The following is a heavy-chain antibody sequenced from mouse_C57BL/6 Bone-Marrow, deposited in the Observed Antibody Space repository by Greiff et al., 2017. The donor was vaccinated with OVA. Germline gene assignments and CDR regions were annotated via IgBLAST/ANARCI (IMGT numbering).Heavy chain of an antibody. CDR3: ARYDGYYFWFAY. D-gene: IGHD2-3*01. V-gene: IGHV1-72*01. CDR2: IDPNSGGT. Sequence: QVHVKQPGAELVKPGASVKLSCKASGYTFTSYWMHWVKQRPGRGLEWIGRIDPNSGGTKYNEKFKSKATLTVDKPSSTAYMQLSSLTSEDSAVYYCARYDGYYFWFAYWGQGTLVTVSA. CDR1: GYTFTSYW. J-gene: IGHJ3*01.